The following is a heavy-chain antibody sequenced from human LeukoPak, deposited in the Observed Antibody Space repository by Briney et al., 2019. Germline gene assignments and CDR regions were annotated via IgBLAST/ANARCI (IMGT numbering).Heavy chain of an antibody. D-gene: IGHD1-1*01. CDR2: FDPEDGET. J-gene: IGHJ4*02. CDR1: GYTLTELS. V-gene: IGHV1-24*01. Sequence: ASVKVSCKVSGYTLTELSMHWVRQAPGKGLEWMGGFDPEDGETIYAQKFQGRVTMTRDTSTSTVYMELSSLRSEDTAVYYCARDLIMTLQLDFDYWGQGTLVTVSS. CDR3: ARDLIMTLQLDFDY.